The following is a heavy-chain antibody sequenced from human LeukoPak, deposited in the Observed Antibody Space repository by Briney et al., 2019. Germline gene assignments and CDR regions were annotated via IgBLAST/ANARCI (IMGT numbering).Heavy chain of an antibody. Sequence: GGSLRLSCAASGFTFSSYWMHWVRQAPGKGLVWVSRINSDGSSTSYADSMKGRFTISRDNAKNTLYLQMNSLRAEDTAVYYCARGGAPGYYGSSGYHDYWGQGTLVTVSS. CDR1: GFTFSSYW. CDR2: INSDGSST. D-gene: IGHD3-22*01. J-gene: IGHJ4*02. CDR3: ARGGAPGYYGSSGYHDY. V-gene: IGHV3-74*01.